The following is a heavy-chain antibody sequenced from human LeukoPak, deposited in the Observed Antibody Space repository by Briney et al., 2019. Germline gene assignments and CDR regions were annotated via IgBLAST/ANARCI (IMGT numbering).Heavy chain of an antibody. CDR3: VRSYYYGSDYYFDY. V-gene: IGHV4-30-2*01. CDR2: IYHSVST. CDR1: RGPISCDGYS. Sequence: AQTLLLSCAFTRGPISCDGYSSSWIRQPPGKGLEWIEYIYHSVSTYYNPSLKSRVTISVDRSKNQFSLKLRSVSAADTAVYCCVRSYYYGSDYYFDYGGQGTLLTVSS. J-gene: IGHJ4*02. D-gene: IGHD3-10*01.